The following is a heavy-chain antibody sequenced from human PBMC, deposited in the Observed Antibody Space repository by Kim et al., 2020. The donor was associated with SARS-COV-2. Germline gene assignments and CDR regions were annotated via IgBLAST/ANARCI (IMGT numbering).Heavy chain of an antibody. V-gene: IGHV3-11*03. CDR1: GFTFSDYY. D-gene: IGHD6-13*01. J-gene: IGHJ4*02. Sequence: GGSLRLSCAASGFTFSDYYMSWIRQAPGKGLEWVSYISSSSSYTNYADSVKGRFTISRDNAKNSLYLQMNSLRAEDTAVYYCAIIAAAGTVGGYWGQGTLVTVSS. CDR2: ISSSSSYT. CDR3: AIIAAAGTVGGY.